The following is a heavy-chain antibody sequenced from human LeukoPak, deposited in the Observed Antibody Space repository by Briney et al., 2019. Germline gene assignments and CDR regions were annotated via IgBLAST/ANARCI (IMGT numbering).Heavy chain of an antibody. CDR1: GFIFNKAW. CDR3: TPVMVEDRGF. J-gene: IGHJ4*02. V-gene: IGHV3-15*01. Sequence: VGSLRLSCAASGFIFNKAWMNGVGQAPGKGPEWVGRIKSNNDGGTTDYASPVEGRFIISRDDSKNTIYLQMNRLIIDDTAIYYCTPVMVEDRGFWGEGTLVTVSS. D-gene: IGHD2-21*01. CDR2: IKSNNDGGTT.